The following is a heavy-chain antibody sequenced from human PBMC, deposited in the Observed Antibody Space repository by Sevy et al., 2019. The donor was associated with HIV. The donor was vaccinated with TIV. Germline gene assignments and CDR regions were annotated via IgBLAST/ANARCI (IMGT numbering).Heavy chain of an antibody. CDR2: ISSNGGST. CDR3: AGEGVGGYSYSLDY. J-gene: IGHJ4*02. Sequence: GGSLRLSCAASGFSFSSYALHWVRQAPGKGLEYVSAISSNGGSTYYADSVKGRFTISRDNSKNTLYLQMGSLRAEDMAVYDGAGEGVGGYSYSLDYWGQGTLVTVSS. CDR1: GFSFSSYA. D-gene: IGHD5-18*01. V-gene: IGHV3-64*02.